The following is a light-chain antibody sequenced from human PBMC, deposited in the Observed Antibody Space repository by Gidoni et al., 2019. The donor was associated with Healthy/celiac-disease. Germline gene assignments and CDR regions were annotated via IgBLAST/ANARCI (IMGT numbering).Light chain of an antibody. J-gene: IGKJ2*01. CDR2: KAS. CDR1: QSISSW. CDR3: QQYNSYSPYT. V-gene: IGKV1-5*03. Sequence: DIQMTQSPSTLSASVGDRVTITCRASQSISSWLAWYQQKPGKAPKLLIYKASSLESGVPSRFSGSGSGTEFTLTISSLQPDDFATYYCQQYNSYSPYTFAQXTKLEIK.